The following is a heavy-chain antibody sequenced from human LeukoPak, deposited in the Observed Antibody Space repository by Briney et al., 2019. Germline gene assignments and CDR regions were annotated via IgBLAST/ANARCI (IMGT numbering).Heavy chain of an antibody. CDR2: INPSGGST. V-gene: IGHV1-46*01. Sequence: ASVKVSCKASGYTFTSYYMHWVRQAPGQGLEWMGIINPSGGSTSYAQKFQGRVTMTRDTSTSTVYMELSSLRSEDTAVYYCARESITMIVGVIAYAFDIWGQGTMVTVSS. J-gene: IGHJ3*02. D-gene: IGHD3-22*01. CDR1: GYTFTSYY. CDR3: ARESITMIVGVIAYAFDI.